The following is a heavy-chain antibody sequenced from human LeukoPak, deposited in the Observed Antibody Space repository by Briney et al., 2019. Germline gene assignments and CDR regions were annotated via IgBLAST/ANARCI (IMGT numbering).Heavy chain of an antibody. CDR3: ARTGYSSSWAWFDP. D-gene: IGHD6-13*01. Sequence: PSETLSLTCTVSGGSISSYYWSWIRQPTGKGLEWIGYIYYSGSTNYNPSLKSRVTISVDTSKNQFSLKLSSVTAADTAVYYCARTGYSSSWAWFDPWGQGTPVTVSS. CDR1: GGSISSYY. CDR2: IYYSGST. V-gene: IGHV4-59*01. J-gene: IGHJ5*02.